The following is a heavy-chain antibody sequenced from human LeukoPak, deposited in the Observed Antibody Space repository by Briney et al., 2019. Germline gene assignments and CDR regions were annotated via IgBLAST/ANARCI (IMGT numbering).Heavy chain of an antibody. CDR2: ISSSSSTI. V-gene: IGHV3-48*01. Sequence: QPGGSLRLSCAASGFTFSSYSMNWVRQAPGKGLEWVSYISSSSSTIYYADSVKGRFTISRDNAKNSLYLQMNSLRAEDTAVYYCARDYSSSWSTQHMDVWGKGTTVTVSS. J-gene: IGHJ6*03. D-gene: IGHD6-13*01. CDR3: ARDYSSSWSTQHMDV. CDR1: GFTFSSYS.